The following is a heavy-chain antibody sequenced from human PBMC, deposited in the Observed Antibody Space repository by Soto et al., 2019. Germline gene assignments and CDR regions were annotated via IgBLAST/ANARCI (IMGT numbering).Heavy chain of an antibody. CDR2: ISAYNGNT. D-gene: IGHD3-3*01. Sequence: ASVKVSCKASGYTFTSYGISWVRQAPGQGLEWMGWISAYNGNTNYAQKIQGRVTMTTDTSTSTAYMELRSLRSDDTAVYYCARDFLHYDFWSGYYRPRNWFDPWGQGTLVTVSS. J-gene: IGHJ5*02. V-gene: IGHV1-18*01. CDR3: ARDFLHYDFWSGYYRPRNWFDP. CDR1: GYTFTSYG.